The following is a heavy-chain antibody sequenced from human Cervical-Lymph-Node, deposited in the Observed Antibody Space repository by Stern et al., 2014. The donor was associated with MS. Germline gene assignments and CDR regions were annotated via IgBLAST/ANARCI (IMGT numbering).Heavy chain of an antibody. CDR1: GFSLSTTGMR. CDR2: IDWDDEK. J-gene: IGHJ4*02. CDR3: ARLGAVGGLDF. V-gene: IGHV2-70*04. Sequence: QVTLRESGPALLRPTETLRLTCTFSGFSLSTTGMRVSWIRQPPGKALEWLARIDWDDEKFYNTSLKTRVTIPKDHSTKQLVLTMTNVDPVDTATYYCARLGAVGGLDFWGQGTLVTVSS. D-gene: IGHD6-19*01.